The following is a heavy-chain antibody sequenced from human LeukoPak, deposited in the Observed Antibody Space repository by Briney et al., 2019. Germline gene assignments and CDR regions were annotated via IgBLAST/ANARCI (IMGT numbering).Heavy chain of an antibody. V-gene: IGHV4-31*03. D-gene: IGHD6-19*01. J-gene: IGHJ3*02. CDR1: GGSISSGGYY. CDR3: ARAVDGSDAFDI. Sequence: PSETLSLTCTVSGGSISSGGYYWSWIRQHPGKGLEGIGYIYYSGSTYYNPSLKSRVTISVDTSKHQFSLKLGSVTAADTAVYYCARAVDGSDAFDIWGQGTMVTVSS. CDR2: IYYSGST.